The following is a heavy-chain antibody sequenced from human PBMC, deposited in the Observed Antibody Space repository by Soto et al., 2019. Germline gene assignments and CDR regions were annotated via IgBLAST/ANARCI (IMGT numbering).Heavy chain of an antibody. Sequence: PGGSLRLSCAASGFTFSSYAMSWVRQAPGKGLEWVSAISGSGGSTYYADSVKGRFTISRDNSKNTLYLQMNSLRAEDTAVYYCAKMDHHNHYHDSSGYYFDYWGQGTLVTVSS. J-gene: IGHJ4*02. CDR3: AKMDHHNHYHDSSGYYFDY. V-gene: IGHV3-23*01. CDR1: GFTFSSYA. CDR2: ISGSGGST. D-gene: IGHD3-22*01.